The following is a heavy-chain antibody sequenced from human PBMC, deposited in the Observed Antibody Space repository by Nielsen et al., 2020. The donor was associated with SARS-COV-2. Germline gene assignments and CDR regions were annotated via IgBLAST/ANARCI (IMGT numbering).Heavy chain of an antibody. CDR1: GGSFSGYY. V-gene: IGHV4-34*01. J-gene: IGHJ3*02. D-gene: IGHD3-22*01. Sequence: SETLSLTCAVYGGSFSGYYWSWIRQPPGKGLEWIGEINHSGSTNYNPSLKSRVTISVDTSKNQFSLKLSSVTAADTAVYYCARLYPSAYYDSSRSEVGAFDIWGQGTMVTVSS. CDR3: ARLYPSAYYDSSRSEVGAFDI. CDR2: INHSGST.